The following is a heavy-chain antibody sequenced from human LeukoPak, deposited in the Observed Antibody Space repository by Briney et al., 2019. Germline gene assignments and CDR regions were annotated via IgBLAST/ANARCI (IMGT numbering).Heavy chain of an antibody. V-gene: IGHV4-34*01. CDR2: INHSGST. Sequence: SETLSLTCAVYGGSFSGYYWSWIRQPPGKGLEWIGEINHSGSTNYNPSLKSRVTISVDTSKNQFSLKLSSVTAADTAVYYCARAEFTAFDIWGQGTMVTVSS. CDR1: GGSFSGYY. J-gene: IGHJ3*02. CDR3: ARAEFTAFDI. D-gene: IGHD3-10*01.